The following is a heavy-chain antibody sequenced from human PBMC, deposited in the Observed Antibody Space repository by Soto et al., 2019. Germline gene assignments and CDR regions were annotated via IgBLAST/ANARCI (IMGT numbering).Heavy chain of an antibody. D-gene: IGHD3-16*01. J-gene: IGHJ6*01. Sequence: PSETLSLTCTGYGESFSGYYWSWIRQSPGKGLEWIGEIDHSGSINYNPSLKSRVTISVDTSNNHFSLKLTSVTAADTAVYHCARSLAWGSHYYFYYGMDVWG. CDR3: ARSLAWGSHYYFYYGMDV. CDR2: IDHSGSI. CDR1: GESFSGYY. V-gene: IGHV4-34*01.